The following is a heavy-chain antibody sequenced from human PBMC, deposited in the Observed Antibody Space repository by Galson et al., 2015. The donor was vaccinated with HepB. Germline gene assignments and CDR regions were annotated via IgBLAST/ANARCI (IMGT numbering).Heavy chain of an antibody. CDR1: GYSFTSYW. CDR3: ARVTMVRGVYYGMDV. D-gene: IGHD3-10*01. Sequence: QSGAEVTKPGESLRISCKGSGYSFTSYWISWVRQMPGKGLEWMGRIDPSDSYTNYSPSFQGHVTISADKSISTAYLQWSSLKASDTAMYYYARVTMVRGVYYGMDVWGQGTTVTVSS. CDR2: IDPSDSYT. V-gene: IGHV5-10-1*01. J-gene: IGHJ6*02.